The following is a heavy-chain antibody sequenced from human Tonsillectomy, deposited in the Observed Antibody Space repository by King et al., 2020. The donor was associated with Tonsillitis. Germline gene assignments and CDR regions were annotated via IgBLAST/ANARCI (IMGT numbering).Heavy chain of an antibody. D-gene: IGHD3-10*01. CDR2: INPSGGST. V-gene: IGHV1-46*01. J-gene: IGHJ4*02. CDR3: SASPPGPGGDY. CDR1: GYTFTNYY. Sequence: QLVQSGAEVKKPGASVRLSCKASGYTFTNYYMHWVRQAPGQGLEWMGMINPSGGSTIYAQRFQGRLILTRDTSTSTVYMYLGSLRSDDSARYYCSASPPGPGGDYWGQGTLVTVSS.